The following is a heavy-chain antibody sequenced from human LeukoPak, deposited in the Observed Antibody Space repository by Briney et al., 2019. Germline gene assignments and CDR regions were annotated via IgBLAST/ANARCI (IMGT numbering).Heavy chain of an antibody. V-gene: IGHV3-15*01. CDR1: GFTFSNAW. Sequence: GGSLRLSCAASGFTFSNAWMSWVRQAPGKGLEWVGRIKSKTDGGTTDYAAPVKGRLTISRDDSKNTLYLQMNSLKTEDTAVYYCTARIVGATGAFDIWGQGTMVTVSS. CDR3: TARIVGATGAFDI. D-gene: IGHD1-26*01. J-gene: IGHJ3*02. CDR2: IKSKTDGGTT.